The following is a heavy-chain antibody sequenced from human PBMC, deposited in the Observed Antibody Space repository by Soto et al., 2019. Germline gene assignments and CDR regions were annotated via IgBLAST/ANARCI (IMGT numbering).Heavy chain of an antibody. D-gene: IGHD1-7*01. CDR3: AKTGTTVYYDY. Sequence: GGSLRLSCAASGFTFSNYYMHWVRQAPGKGLVWVSRVNSDESSTSYADSVKGRFTISRDNAKKTLYLQMNSLRAEDTAVYYCAKTGTTVYYDYWGQGTLVIVSS. CDR1: GFTFSNYY. V-gene: IGHV3-74*01. CDR2: VNSDESST. J-gene: IGHJ4*02.